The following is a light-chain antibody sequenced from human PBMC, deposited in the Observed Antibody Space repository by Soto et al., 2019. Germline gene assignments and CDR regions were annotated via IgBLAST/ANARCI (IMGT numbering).Light chain of an antibody. CDR2: KAS. J-gene: IGKJ4*01. V-gene: IGKV1-5*03. Sequence: DIQMTQSPSKLSASVGDRVTITCRASQSIGPGWAWNQQKPGKAPKVLIYKASSLESGVPSRFSGSGSGTEFTLTISSLQPDDFAIYYCQQSLTYPLTFGGGTKVEIK. CDR3: QQSLTYPLT. CDR1: QSIGPG.